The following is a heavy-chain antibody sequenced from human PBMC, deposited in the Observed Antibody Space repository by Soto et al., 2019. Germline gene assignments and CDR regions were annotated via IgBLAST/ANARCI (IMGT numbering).Heavy chain of an antibody. D-gene: IGHD3-3*01. J-gene: IGHJ5*02. Sequence: EVRLLESGGGLVQPGGSLRLSCAASGLTVGSSAMTWVRQAPGKGLEWISSLSGDGKATYYADSVKGRFTISRDILKNTLFLQMDSLRVEDTAIYFCARITRSWGQGTRVTVSS. CDR1: GLTVGSSA. CDR3: ARITRS. V-gene: IGHV3-23*01. CDR2: LSGDGKAT.